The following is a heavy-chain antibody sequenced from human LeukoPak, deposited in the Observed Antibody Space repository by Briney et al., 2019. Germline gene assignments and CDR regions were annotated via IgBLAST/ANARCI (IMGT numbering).Heavy chain of an antibody. CDR2: ISAYNGNT. CDR1: GYTFTSYG. D-gene: IGHD5-12*01. V-gene: IGHV1-18*01. J-gene: IGHJ6*04. CDR3: ARDLSGYDWLLYYGMDV. Sequence: GASVKVSCKASGYTFTSYGISWVRQAPGQGLEWMGWISAYNGNTNYAQKLQGRVTMTTDTSTSTAYMELRSLRSDDTAVYYCARDLSGYDWLLYYGMDVWGKGTTVTVSP.